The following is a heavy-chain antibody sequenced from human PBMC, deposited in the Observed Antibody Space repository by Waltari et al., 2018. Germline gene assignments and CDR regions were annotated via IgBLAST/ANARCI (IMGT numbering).Heavy chain of an antibody. V-gene: IGHV4-34*01. CDR2: INHSGST. Sequence: QVQLQQWGAGLLKPSETMSLTCAVYGGSFSGYYWSWIRQPPGKGLEGMGEINHSGSTNYNPALKSRVTISVDTAKIQVALKLSSVTAADTAVYYCARGRRYYGSGSYYPYYYGMDVWGQGTTVTVSS. CDR1: GGSFSGYY. CDR3: ARGRRYYGSGSYYPYYYGMDV. J-gene: IGHJ6*02. D-gene: IGHD3-10*01.